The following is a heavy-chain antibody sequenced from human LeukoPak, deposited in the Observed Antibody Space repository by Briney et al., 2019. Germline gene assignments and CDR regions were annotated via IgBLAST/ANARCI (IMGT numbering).Heavy chain of an antibody. J-gene: IGHJ4*02. V-gene: IGHV3-48*03. CDR1: GFTFSSYE. Sequence: GGSLRLSCAASGFTFSSYEMNWVCQAPGRGLEWVSYITSSGSTIYYADSVKGRFTISRDNAENSLYLQMNSLRAEDTAVYYCTRGVDCSGGSCPSWYFDYWGQGTLVTVSS. D-gene: IGHD2-15*01. CDR3: TRGVDCSGGSCPSWYFDY. CDR2: ITSSGSTI.